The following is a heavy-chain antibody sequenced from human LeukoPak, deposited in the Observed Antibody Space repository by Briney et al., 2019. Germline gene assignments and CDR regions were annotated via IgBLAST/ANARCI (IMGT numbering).Heavy chain of an antibody. J-gene: IGHJ4*02. Sequence: SQTLSLTRNVSGSSITAFYWSWIRQSPGKGLEWIGSFQYGGNSKYNPSLKSRVTISVDTSKNQFSLKLSSVTAADTAVYYCARDPDYGDYERWGQGTLVTVSS. CDR2: FQYGGNS. CDR3: ARDPDYGDYER. V-gene: IGHV4-59*12. D-gene: IGHD4-17*01. CDR1: GSSITAFY.